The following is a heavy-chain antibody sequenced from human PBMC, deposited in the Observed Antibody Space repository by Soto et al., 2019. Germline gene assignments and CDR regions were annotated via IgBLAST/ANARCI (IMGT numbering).Heavy chain of an antibody. J-gene: IGHJ5*02. CDR1: GGTFSCYY. CDR3: ASLRRGVQWLVQEGWFDP. D-gene: IGHD6-19*01. CDR2: INHSGST. Sequence: PSETLSLTCAVYGGTFSCYYLSWIRQPPGKGLEWIGEINHSGSTNYNPSLKSRVTISVDTSKNQFSLKLSSVTAADTAVYYCASLRRGVQWLVQEGWFDPWGQGTLVTVSS. V-gene: IGHV4-34*01.